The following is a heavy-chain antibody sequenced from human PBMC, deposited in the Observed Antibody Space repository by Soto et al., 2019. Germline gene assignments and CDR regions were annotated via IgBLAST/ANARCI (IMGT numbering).Heavy chain of an antibody. D-gene: IGHD3-22*01. Sequence: QVQLVQSGAEVKEPGASVKVSCKASGYTFITYGMSWVRQAPGQGLDWMGWISTYNGDTKYADRLQGRVTMTTDTTTGTAYMELRSLRSDDTAAYYCARGPTDYYDKIGDYSLDYWGQGTLVTVSS. CDR2: ISTYNGDT. CDR1: GYTFITYG. CDR3: ARGPTDYYDKIGDYSLDY. J-gene: IGHJ4*02. V-gene: IGHV1-18*01.